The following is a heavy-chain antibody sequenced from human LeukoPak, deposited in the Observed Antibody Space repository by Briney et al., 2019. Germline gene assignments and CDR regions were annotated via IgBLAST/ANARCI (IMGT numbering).Heavy chain of an antibody. J-gene: IGHJ3*02. CDR3: ARDFELSSEDAFDI. V-gene: IGHV1-18*01. CDR2: ISAYNGNI. D-gene: IGHD6-25*01. CDR1: GYTFTSYG. Sequence: GASVKVSCKASGYTFTSYGISWVRQAPGQGLEWMGWISAYNGNINYAQKLQGRVTMTTDTSTSTAYMELRSLRSDDTAVYYCARDFELSSEDAFDIWGQGTMVTVSS.